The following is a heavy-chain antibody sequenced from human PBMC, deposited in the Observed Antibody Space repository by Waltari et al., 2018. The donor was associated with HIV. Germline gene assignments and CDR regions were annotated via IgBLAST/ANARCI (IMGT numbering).Heavy chain of an antibody. CDR2: INHSGST. Sequence: QVQLHQRGAGLLKPSETLSLTCAVYGGSFSGYYWSWIRQPPGKGLQWIGQINHSGSTRFSPSLKSRLSMSVDTSKNQFSLKLTSLTAADTAVYYCARGRDLFTYNISSVVWFDPWGQGTLVTVSS. CDR3: ARGRDLFTYNISSVVWFDP. J-gene: IGHJ5*02. D-gene: IGHD1-20*01. V-gene: IGHV4-34*01. CDR1: GGSFSGYY.